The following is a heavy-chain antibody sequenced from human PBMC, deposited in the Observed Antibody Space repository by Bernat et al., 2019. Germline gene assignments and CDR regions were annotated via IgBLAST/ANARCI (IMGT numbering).Heavy chain of an antibody. Sequence: QVQLVQSGSELKKPGASVKISCKASGYTFTDYALNWVRQAPGQGLEWMGWIDTNTGNPTYAQGFTGRFVFSLHTSVSTTYLQISSLKAEDTAVFYCARSTKDKSGFFDHWGQGTLATVSS. CDR2: IDTNTGNP. D-gene: IGHD5-12*01. J-gene: IGHJ4*02. CDR3: ARSTKDKSGFFDH. V-gene: IGHV7-4-1*02. CDR1: GYTFTDYA.